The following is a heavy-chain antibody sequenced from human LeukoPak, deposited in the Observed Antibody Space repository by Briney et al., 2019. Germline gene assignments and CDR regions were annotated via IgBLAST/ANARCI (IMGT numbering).Heavy chain of an antibody. Sequence: SETLSLTCTVSGGSISGYYWSWIRQPPGKGLEWIGEINHSGSTNYNPSLKSRVTISVDTSKNQFSLKLSSVTAADTAVYYCARHGERADIVVVPAASHFDYWGQGTLVTVSS. D-gene: IGHD2-2*01. V-gene: IGHV4-34*01. CDR1: GGSISGYY. J-gene: IGHJ4*02. CDR3: ARHGERADIVVVPAASHFDY. CDR2: INHSGST.